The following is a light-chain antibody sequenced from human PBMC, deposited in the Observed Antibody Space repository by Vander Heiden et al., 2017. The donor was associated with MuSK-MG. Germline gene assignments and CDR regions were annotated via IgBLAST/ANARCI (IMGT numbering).Light chain of an antibody. CDR3: QRCYTTPLT. CDR1: QTIFNY. Sequence: DIQVTQSPSSLSASVGDRVTITCRASQTIFNYLNWYQQSSGKAPKLLIYSASTLQSGTPPRFSRSGSGTDFTLVMSSLQPEDFTTYYCQRCYTTPLTFGGGTKIETK. J-gene: IGKJ4*01. V-gene: IGKV1-39*01. CDR2: SAS.